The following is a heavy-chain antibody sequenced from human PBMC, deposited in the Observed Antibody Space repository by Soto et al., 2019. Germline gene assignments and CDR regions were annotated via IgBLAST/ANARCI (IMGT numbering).Heavy chain of an antibody. Sequence: QVQLVQSGAEVKKPGASVKVSCKASGYTFTSYGISWVRQAPGQGLEWMGWISAYNGNTNYAQQLQGRVTMNTDTSTSTAYMELRSLRYDDRAVYYYVVAAQPYYSDYWGEGTVVTVSS. D-gene: IGHD2-15*01. CDR2: ISAYNGNT. J-gene: IGHJ4*02. V-gene: IGHV1-18*01. CDR1: GYTFTSYG. CDR3: VVAAQPYYSDY.